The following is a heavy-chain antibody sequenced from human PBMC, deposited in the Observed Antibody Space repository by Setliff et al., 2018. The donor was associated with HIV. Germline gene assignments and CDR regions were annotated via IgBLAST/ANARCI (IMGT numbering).Heavy chain of an antibody. D-gene: IGHD1-26*01. V-gene: IGHV3-23*01. CDR1: GFTFNSYA. J-gene: IGHJ4*02. Sequence: LRLSCAASGFTFNSYAMSWVRQAPGKGLEWVSAISGSGGSTYYADSVKGRFTISRDNARNSLYLQLNSLRAEDTAVYYCARDRGGSYTPLDFWGQGTLVTVSS. CDR3: ARDRGGSYTPLDF. CDR2: ISGSGGST.